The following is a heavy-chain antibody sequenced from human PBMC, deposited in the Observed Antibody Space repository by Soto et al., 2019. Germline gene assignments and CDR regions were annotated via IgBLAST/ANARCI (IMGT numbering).Heavy chain of an antibody. Sequence: QVQLVQSGAEVKKPGASVKVSCKASGYTFTGYYMHWVRQAPGQGLEWMGWINPNSGGTNYAQKFQGWVTMTRDMSISTAYMELSRLRSDDTAVYYCARGRQKGITGTSRPADAFDIWGQGTMVTVSS. CDR1: GYTFTGYY. J-gene: IGHJ3*02. CDR2: INPNSGGT. CDR3: ARGRQKGITGTSRPADAFDI. V-gene: IGHV1-2*04. D-gene: IGHD1-7*01.